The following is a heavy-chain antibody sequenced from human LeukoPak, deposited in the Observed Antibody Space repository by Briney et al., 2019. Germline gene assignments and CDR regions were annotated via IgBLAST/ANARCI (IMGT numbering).Heavy chain of an antibody. CDR2: IYYSGDT. D-gene: IGHD3-10*01. V-gene: IGHV4-61*01. CDR3: ARHYYYGSGTYY. Sequence: SETLSLTCTVSGASVSSGSYYWSWIRQPPGKGLEWIGYIYYSGDTNYNPSLKSRVTISLNTSKNQFSLKLSSVTAADTAVYYCARHYYYGSGTYYWGQGTLVTVSS. J-gene: IGHJ4*02. CDR1: GASVSSGSYY.